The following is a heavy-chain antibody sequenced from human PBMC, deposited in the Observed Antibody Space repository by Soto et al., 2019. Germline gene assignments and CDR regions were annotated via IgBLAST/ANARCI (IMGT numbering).Heavy chain of an antibody. J-gene: IGHJ4*02. CDR1: GGTSTRYA. Sequence: QERLVQSGAEVRKPGSSVKVSCKVTGGTSTRYAINWVRQAPGQGLEWMGGIVPMFGTAKYAQKFQGSVTILADTSTNIAYMELRSLRSEDTAVYYCIRGSEYDCWSGYLWCQGTLVSVSS. D-gene: IGHD3-3*01. CDR3: IRGSEYDCWSGYL. CDR2: IVPMFGTA. V-gene: IGHV1-69*06.